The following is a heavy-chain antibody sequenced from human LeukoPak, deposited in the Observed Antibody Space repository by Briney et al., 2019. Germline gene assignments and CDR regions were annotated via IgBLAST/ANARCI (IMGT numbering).Heavy chain of an antibody. V-gene: IGHV3-21*01. D-gene: IGHD5-18*01. CDR3: ARSPGAMAFDY. J-gene: IGHJ4*02. CDR1: GFTFSTYW. Sequence: GGSLRLSCAASGFTFSTYWMNWVRQAPGKGLEWVSSISSSSSSYIYYADSVKGRFTISRDNAKNSLYLQMNSLRAEDTAVYYCARSPGAMAFDYWGQGTLVTVSS. CDR2: ISSSSSSYI.